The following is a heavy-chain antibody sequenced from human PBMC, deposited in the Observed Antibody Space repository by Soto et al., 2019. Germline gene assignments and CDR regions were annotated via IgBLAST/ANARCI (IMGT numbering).Heavy chain of an antibody. J-gene: IGHJ4*02. CDR1: GYTFRNYG. D-gene: IGHD1-26*01. CDR2: VSAYNRNS. Sequence: QVQLVQSGSEVKKPGASVRVTCKASGYTFRNYGISWVREAPGQGLEWRGCVSAYNRNSNYAQKFEDIVIMTANTATSTAYLELRGLRSDEKAIYYCARYRQWEPLLYWGQGTVVTVSS. CDR3: ARYRQWEPLLY. V-gene: IGHV1-18*01.